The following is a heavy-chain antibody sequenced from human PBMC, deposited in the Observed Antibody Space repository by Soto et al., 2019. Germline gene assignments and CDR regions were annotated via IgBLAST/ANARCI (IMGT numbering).Heavy chain of an antibody. D-gene: IGHD3-22*01. CDR1: GYTFTSYD. CDR3: ARGGHYYDSSGYPDY. CDR2: MNPNTGHT. V-gene: IGHV1-8*01. J-gene: IGHJ4*02. Sequence: QVQLVQSGAEVRKPGASVKVSCKASGYTFTSYDINWVRQATGQGLEWMGWMNPNTGHTGFAQKFQGRVTMTRNTSINTAYMELNSLRSEDTAEYYCARGGHYYDSSGYPDYWGQATLVTVSS.